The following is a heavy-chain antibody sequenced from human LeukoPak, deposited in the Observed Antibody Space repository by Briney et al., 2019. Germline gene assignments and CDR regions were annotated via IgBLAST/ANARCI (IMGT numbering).Heavy chain of an antibody. Sequence: GGSLRLSCAAPGFTFSSYAMSWVRQAPGKGLEWVSAISGSGGSTYYADSVKGRFTISRDNSKNTLYLQMNSLRAEDTAVYYCAKESTMVRGVRGGFDPWGQGTLVTVSS. CDR1: GFTFSSYA. CDR2: ISGSGGST. CDR3: AKESTMVRGVRGGFDP. V-gene: IGHV3-23*01. J-gene: IGHJ5*02. D-gene: IGHD3-10*01.